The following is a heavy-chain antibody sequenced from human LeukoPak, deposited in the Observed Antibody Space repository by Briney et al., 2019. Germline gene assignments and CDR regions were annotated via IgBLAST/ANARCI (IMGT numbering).Heavy chain of an antibody. V-gene: IGHV1-24*01. D-gene: IGHD3-16*02. CDR3: ATDRQGSYRVKDYFDY. Sequence: AAVKVTCTVSGYTLTELSMHWVRQAPGKGLEWMGGFDPEDGETIYAQRFQGRVTMTEDTSTDTAYMELSSLRSEDTAVYYCATDRQGSYRVKDYFDYWGQRTMVALSS. CDR1: GYTLTELS. J-gene: IGHJ4*02. CDR2: FDPEDGET.